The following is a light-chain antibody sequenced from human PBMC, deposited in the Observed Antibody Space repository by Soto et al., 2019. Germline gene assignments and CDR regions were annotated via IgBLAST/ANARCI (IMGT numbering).Light chain of an antibody. Sequence: DIVMTQSPLSLPVTPGEPASISCRSSQSLPHSNGDTYLEWYQQKPGQSPRLLIFRASSRATGIPDRFSGSGSGTEFTLTISSLQSEDFAVYYCQQYHHWPPITFGQGTRLEIK. J-gene: IGKJ5*01. CDR3: QQYHHWPPIT. CDR2: RAS. CDR1: QSLPHSNGDTY. V-gene: IGKV3-15*01.